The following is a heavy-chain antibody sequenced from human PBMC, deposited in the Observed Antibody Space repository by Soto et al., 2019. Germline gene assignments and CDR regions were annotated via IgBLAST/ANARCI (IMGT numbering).Heavy chain of an antibody. J-gene: IGHJ4*02. V-gene: IGHV2-70*04. D-gene: IGHD5-18*01. CDR1: GFSLTTNGMR. Sequence: SGPTLVNPTQTLTLTCTFSGFSLTTNGMRVSWIRQPPGKALEWLARIDWDDDKFYSTSLKTRLTISRDTSKNQVVLTMTNMDPVDTATYYCARSSVVRGIVTQTFDYWGQGTLVTVSS. CDR3: ARSSVVRGIVTQTFDY. CDR2: IDWDDDK.